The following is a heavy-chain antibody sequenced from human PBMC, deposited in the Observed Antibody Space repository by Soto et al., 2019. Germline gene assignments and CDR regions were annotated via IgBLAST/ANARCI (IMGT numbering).Heavy chain of an antibody. D-gene: IGHD2-2*01. CDR1: GFTFSSSS. Sequence: EVQLLESGGRLAQPGGSLRLSCAVSGFTFSSSSMSWVRQAPGKGLEWVSSISDSGGTTYHGDSVKGRFTISRDNSKNTLYLQMNSLRAEDTAVYYCAKALYISSWFLDYWVQGTPVTVSS. CDR2: ISDSGGTT. CDR3: AKALYISSWFLDY. V-gene: IGHV3-23*01. J-gene: IGHJ4*02.